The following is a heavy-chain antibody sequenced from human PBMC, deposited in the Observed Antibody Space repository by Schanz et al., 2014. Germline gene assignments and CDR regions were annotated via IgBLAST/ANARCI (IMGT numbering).Heavy chain of an antibody. CDR2: ISVYHGHT. Sequence: QVQLVQSGGEVKKPGASATVSCKASGYTFNNHGISWVRQAPGQGLEWMGWISVYHGHTNYAEKVHGRVTMTTDTSTSTAFMELSSLRSEDTAVYYCARDGEAAAGCDYWGQGTLXTVSS. CDR3: ARDGEAAAGCDY. CDR1: GYTFNNHG. D-gene: IGHD6-13*01. V-gene: IGHV1-18*01. J-gene: IGHJ4*02.